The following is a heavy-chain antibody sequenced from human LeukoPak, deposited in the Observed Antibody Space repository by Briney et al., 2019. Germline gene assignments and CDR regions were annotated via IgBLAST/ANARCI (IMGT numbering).Heavy chain of an antibody. V-gene: IGHV3-20*04. CDR1: GNTFDDSG. J-gene: IGHJ4*02. Sequence: GGTLRLSCAASGNTFDDSGMSWGRQALGKGLEWVSGIKWNGGSTGYADSVKGRFTISRDNAKNSLYLQMNRLRVEDTALYYCARNVTDCSSGSCYKMDYWGQGTLGTVSS. CDR3: ARNVTDCSSGSCYKMDY. CDR2: IKWNGGST. D-gene: IGHD2-15*01.